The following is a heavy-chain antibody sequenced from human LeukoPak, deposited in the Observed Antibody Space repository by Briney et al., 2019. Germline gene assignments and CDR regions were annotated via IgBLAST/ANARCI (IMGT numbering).Heavy chain of an antibody. CDR3: ARDQEGFDY. CDR2: IYPRDGST. V-gene: IGHV1-46*01. CDR1: GYSFTSNY. J-gene: IGHJ4*02. Sequence: ASVKVSCKVSGYSFTSNYIHWVRQAPGQGLEWMGKIYPRDGSTSYAQRFQDRVTVTRDTSTSTVHMELSGLRSEDTAVYYCARDQEGFDYRGQGTLVTVSS.